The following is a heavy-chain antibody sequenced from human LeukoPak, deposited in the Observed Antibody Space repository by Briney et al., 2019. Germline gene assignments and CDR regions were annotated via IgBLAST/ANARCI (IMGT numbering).Heavy chain of an antibody. CDR2: IYHSGST. J-gene: IGHJ4*02. CDR3: ARAPQDTAMVYFDD. CDR1: GGSISSGGYS. Sequence: SETLSLTCAVSGGSISSGGYSWSWIRQPPGKGLEWIGYIYHSGSTYYNPSLKSRVTISVDRSKNQFSLKLSSVTAADTAVYYCARAPQDTAMVYFDDWGQGTLVTVSS. V-gene: IGHV4-30-2*01. D-gene: IGHD5-18*01.